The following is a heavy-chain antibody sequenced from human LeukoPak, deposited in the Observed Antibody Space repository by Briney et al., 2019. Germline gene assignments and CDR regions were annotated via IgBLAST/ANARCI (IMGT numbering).Heavy chain of an antibody. Sequence: SETLSLTCAVYGGSFSGYYWSWIRQPPGKGLEWIGEINHSGSTNYNPSLKSRVTISVDTSKNQSSLKLSSVTAADTAVYYCASLTYCSSTSCYVFSDYWGQGTLVTVSS. CDR1: GGSFSGYY. J-gene: IGHJ4*02. CDR3: ASLTYCSSTSCYVFSDY. D-gene: IGHD2-2*01. CDR2: INHSGST. V-gene: IGHV4-34*01.